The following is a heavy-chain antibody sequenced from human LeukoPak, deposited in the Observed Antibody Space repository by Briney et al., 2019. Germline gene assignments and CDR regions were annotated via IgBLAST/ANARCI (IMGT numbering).Heavy chain of an antibody. CDR2: ISGSGGST. V-gene: IGHV3-23*01. Sequence: PGGSLRLSCAASGFTFSSYAMSWVRQAPGKGLEWVSAISGSGGSTYHADSVKVRFTISRDNPKNTLYLQMNSLRAEDTAVYYCAKGPYYDFWSGYPSYFDHWGQGTLVTVSS. D-gene: IGHD3-3*01. CDR1: GFTFSSYA. J-gene: IGHJ4*02. CDR3: AKGPYYDFWSGYPSYFDH.